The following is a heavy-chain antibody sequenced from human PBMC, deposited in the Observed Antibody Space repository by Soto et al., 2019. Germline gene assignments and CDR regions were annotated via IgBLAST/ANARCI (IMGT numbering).Heavy chain of an antibody. CDR2: IYHSGST. CDR3: ARASTTVTTLDY. D-gene: IGHD4-17*01. J-gene: IGHJ4*02. CDR1: GGSISSGGYS. Sequence: QLQLQESGSGLVKPSQTLSLTCAVSGGSISSGGYSWSWIRQPPGKALEWIGYIYHSGSTYYNPSLTSRVXPXVXXSENQFSLKLRSVTAADTAVYYCARASTTVTTLDYWGQGTLVTVSS. V-gene: IGHV4-30-2*01.